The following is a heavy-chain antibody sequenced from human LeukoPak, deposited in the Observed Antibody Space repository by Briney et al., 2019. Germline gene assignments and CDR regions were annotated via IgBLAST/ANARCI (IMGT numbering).Heavy chain of an antibody. Sequence: GRSLRLSCVASGFTLSTYAMDWVRQAPGRGLEWVADIAYDGSFSNHAYSVKGRFTVSRDNSKNTLYLQMNSLRLDDTAVYYCATESSLSKWGQGTLVTVSS. CDR2: IAYDGSFS. D-gene: IGHD6-6*01. J-gene: IGHJ4*02. CDR3: ATESSLSK. V-gene: IGHV3-30-3*02. CDR1: GFTLSTYA.